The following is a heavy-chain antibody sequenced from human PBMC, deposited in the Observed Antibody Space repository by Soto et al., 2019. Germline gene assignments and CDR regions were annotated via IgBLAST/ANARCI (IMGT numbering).Heavy chain of an antibody. CDR1: GGSIVNFY. CDR3: GSGGRAYCSGGSCYDVFDY. Sequence: SQPKPHTSTVAGGSIVNFYWSWIRQPPGMGREWIGYIYYRGRTNYNPSLKSRVTMSVDTSKNQFSLKLSSVTAADTAVYYCGSGGRAYCSGGSCYDVFDYWGQGTLVTVSS. V-gene: IGHV4-59*01. J-gene: IGHJ4*02. D-gene: IGHD2-15*01. CDR2: IYYRGRT.